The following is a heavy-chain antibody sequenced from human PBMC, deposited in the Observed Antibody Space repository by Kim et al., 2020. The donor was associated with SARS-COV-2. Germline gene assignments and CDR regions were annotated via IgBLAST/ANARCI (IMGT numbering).Heavy chain of an antibody. CDR2: K. J-gene: IGHJ4*02. V-gene: IGHV3-30*01. D-gene: IGHD6-19*01. CDR3: AREGSGWYFDY. Sequence: KYYADSVKGRFTISRDNSKNTLYLQMNSLRAEDTAVYYCAREGSGWYFDYWGQGTLVTVSS.